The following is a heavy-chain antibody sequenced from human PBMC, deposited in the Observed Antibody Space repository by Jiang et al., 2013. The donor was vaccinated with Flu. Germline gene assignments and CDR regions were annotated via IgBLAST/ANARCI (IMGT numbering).Heavy chain of an antibody. V-gene: IGHV4-4*07. CDR1: Y. J-gene: IGHJ4*02. CDR2: SIPWEH. D-gene: IGHD1-20*01. Sequence: YWSWIRQPAGRDWSGLGVSIPWEHQLXPSLKSRVTMSVDTSKNQFSLKLSSVTAADTAVYYCAREGGYNWIEIPLWGQGTLVTVSS. CDR3: AREGGYNWIEIPL.